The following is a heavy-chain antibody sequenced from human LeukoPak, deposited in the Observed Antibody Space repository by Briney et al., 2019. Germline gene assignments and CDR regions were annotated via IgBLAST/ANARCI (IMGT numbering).Heavy chain of an antibody. D-gene: IGHD3-3*01. CDR3: TRAGRKLRFLEWSNDY. V-gene: IGHV3-49*04. CDR1: GFTFGDYA. J-gene: IGHJ4*02. CDR2: IRRKAYGGTT. Sequence: GSLGLSCTTSGFTFGDYAMSWVRQAPGKGLEWVGFIRRKAYGGTTEYAASVKGRFTISRDDSKSIAYLQMNSLKTEDTAVYYCTRAGRKLRFLEWSNDYWGQGTLVTVSS.